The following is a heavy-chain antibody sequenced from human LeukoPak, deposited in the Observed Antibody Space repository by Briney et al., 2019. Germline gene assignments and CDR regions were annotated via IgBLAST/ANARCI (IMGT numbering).Heavy chain of an antibody. CDR1: GFSFSIYW. Sequence: PEGSLRLSCAASGFSFSIYWMSWVRQAPGRGLEWVANIKPDGSEKNYGDSVKGRFTISRDNAKNSLFLQMNSLTAEDTAVYYCVRNWNLDSWGQGTLVTVSS. CDR3: VRNWNLDS. V-gene: IGHV3-7*01. D-gene: IGHD1-1*01. CDR2: IKPDGSEK. J-gene: IGHJ4*02.